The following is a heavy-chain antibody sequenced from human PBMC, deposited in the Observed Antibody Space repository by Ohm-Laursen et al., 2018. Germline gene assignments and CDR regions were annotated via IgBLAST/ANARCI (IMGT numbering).Heavy chain of an antibody. D-gene: IGHD3-3*01. Sequence: SLRLSCAASGFTVSSNYMSWVRQAPGKGLEWVSVIYSGGSTYYADSMKGRFTISRGNSKNTLYLQVNSLRAEDTAVYYCYGYYSLYFDYWGQGTLVTVSS. CDR2: IYSGGST. CDR3: YGYYSLYFDY. V-gene: IGHV3-66*01. J-gene: IGHJ4*02. CDR1: GFTVSSNY.